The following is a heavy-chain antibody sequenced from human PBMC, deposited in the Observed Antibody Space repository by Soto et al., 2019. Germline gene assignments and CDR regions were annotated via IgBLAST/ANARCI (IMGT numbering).Heavy chain of an antibody. V-gene: IGHV4-59*01. CDR1: GGSISSYY. CDR3: ARTYCTNGVCYPPYHPNYSYYMDV. J-gene: IGHJ6*03. Sequence: PSETLSLTCTVSGGSISSYYWSWIRQPPGKGLEWIGYIYYSGSTNYNPSLKSRVTISVDTSKNQFSLKLSSVTAADTAVYYCARTYCTNGVCYPPYHPNYSYYMDVWGKGITVTVSS. CDR2: IYYSGST. D-gene: IGHD2-8*01.